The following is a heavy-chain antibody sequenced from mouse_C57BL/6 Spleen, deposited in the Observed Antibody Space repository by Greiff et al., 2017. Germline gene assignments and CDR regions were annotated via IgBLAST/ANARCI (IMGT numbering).Heavy chain of an antibody. CDR1: GFNIKNTY. CDR2: IDPANGNT. Sequence: VQLQQSVAELVRPGASVKLSCTASGFNIKNTYMHWVKQRPEQGLEWIGRIDPANGNTKYAPKFPGKAPITADTSSNTAYLQLSSLTSEDTAIYCCSLDSSGYVAWLAYWGQGTLVTVSA. D-gene: IGHD3-2*01. J-gene: IGHJ3*01. CDR3: SLDSSGYVAWLAY. V-gene: IGHV14-3*01.